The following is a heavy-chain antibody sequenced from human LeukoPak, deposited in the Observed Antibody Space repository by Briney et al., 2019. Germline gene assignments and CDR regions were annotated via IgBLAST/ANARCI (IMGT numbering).Heavy chain of an antibody. D-gene: IGHD3-10*01. CDR2: ISSSSSYI. CDR3: APYYYGSGTLGY. V-gene: IGHV3-21*01. J-gene: IGHJ4*02. Sequence: PGGSLRLSCAASGFTFSTYSMNWVRQAPGKGLEWVSSISSSSSYIYYADSVKGRFTISRDNAKNSLYLQMNSLRAEDTAVYYCAPYYYGSGTLGYWGQGSLVTVSS. CDR1: GFTFSTYS.